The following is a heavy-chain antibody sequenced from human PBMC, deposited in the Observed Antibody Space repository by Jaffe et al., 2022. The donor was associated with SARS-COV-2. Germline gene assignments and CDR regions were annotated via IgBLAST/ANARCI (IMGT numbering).Heavy chain of an antibody. CDR1: GFNFRTYA. V-gene: IGHV3-64D*06. CDR3: VKGQSLVRGLYDGMDV. Sequence: EVQLVESGGGLVQPGGSLRVSCSASGFNFRTYAMHWVRQAPGKGLECVSIISSDGGTTYYADFVKGRFTISRDNSKNTIYLQMSSLRAEDTAVYYCVKGQSLVRGLYDGMDVWGQGTTVTVSS. D-gene: IGHD3-10*01. CDR2: ISSDGGTT. J-gene: IGHJ6*02.